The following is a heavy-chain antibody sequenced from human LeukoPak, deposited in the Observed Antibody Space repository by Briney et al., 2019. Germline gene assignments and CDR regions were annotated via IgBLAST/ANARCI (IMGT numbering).Heavy chain of an antibody. J-gene: IGHJ5*02. Sequence: ASVKVSCKASGYTFTGYYMHWVRQAPGQGLEWMGWINPNSGGTNYAQKFQGRVTMTRDTSISTAYMELSRLRSDDTAVYYCARDAIIVGATLWGWFDPWGQGTLVTVSS. CDR2: INPNSGGT. CDR1: GYTFTGYY. D-gene: IGHD1-26*01. V-gene: IGHV1-2*02. CDR3: ARDAIIVGATLWGWFDP.